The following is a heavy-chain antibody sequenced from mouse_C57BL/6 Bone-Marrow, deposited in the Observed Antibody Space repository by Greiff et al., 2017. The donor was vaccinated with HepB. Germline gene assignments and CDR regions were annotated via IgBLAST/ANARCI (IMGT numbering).Heavy chain of an antibody. CDR3: ARSRSYYYGSSYGYFDY. CDR2: IDPSDSYT. Sequence: QVQLQQPGAELVMPGASVKLSCKASGYTFTSYWMHWVKQRPGQGLEWIGEIDPSDSYTNYNQKFKGKSTLTVEKSSSTAYMQLSSLTSEDSAVYYCARSRSYYYGSSYGYFDYWGQGTTLTVSS. D-gene: IGHD1-1*01. J-gene: IGHJ2*01. CDR1: GYTFTSYW. V-gene: IGHV1-69*01.